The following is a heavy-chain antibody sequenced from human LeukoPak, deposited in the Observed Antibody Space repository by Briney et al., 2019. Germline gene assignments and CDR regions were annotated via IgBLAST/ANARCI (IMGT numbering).Heavy chain of an antibody. Sequence: GGSLRLSCAASGFTFSSYAMSWVRQAPGKGLEWVSDINGSGGSTYYADSVKGRFTISRDNSKNTLYLQMNSLRAEDTAVYYCARDSDVPFDYWGQGTLVTVSS. D-gene: IGHD3-16*01. CDR2: INGSGGST. CDR1: GFTFSSYA. J-gene: IGHJ4*02. V-gene: IGHV3-23*01. CDR3: ARDSDVPFDY.